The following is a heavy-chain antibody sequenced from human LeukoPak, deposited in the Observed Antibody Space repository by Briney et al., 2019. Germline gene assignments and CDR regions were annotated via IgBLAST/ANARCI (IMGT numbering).Heavy chain of an antibody. Sequence: SETLSLTCAVYGGSFSGYYWSWIRQPPGKGLEWLGEINHSGSTNYNPSLKSRVTISVDTSKNQFSLKLSSVTAADTAVYYCARGERSGSYYLRFDPWGQGTLVTVSS. CDR3: ARGERSGSYYLRFDP. V-gene: IGHV4-34*01. CDR1: GGSFSGYY. D-gene: IGHD3-10*01. J-gene: IGHJ5*02. CDR2: INHSGST.